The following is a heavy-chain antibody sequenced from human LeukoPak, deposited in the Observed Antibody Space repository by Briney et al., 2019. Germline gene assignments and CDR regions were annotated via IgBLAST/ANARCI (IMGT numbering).Heavy chain of an antibody. CDR1: GFTFSSYG. Sequence: GGSLRLSCAASGFTFSSYGMHWVRQAPGKGLEWVAFIRYDGSNKYYADSVKGRFTISRDNSKNTLYLQMNSLRAEDTAVYYCAKASWAGVTTTYFDYWARGILVTVSS. D-gene: IGHD1-26*01. CDR2: IRYDGSNK. V-gene: IGHV3-30*02. J-gene: IGHJ4*02. CDR3: AKASWAGVTTTYFDY.